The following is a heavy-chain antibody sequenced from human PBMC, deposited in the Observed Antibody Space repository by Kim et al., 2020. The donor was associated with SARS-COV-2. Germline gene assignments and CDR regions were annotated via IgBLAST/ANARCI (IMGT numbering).Heavy chain of an antibody. J-gene: IGHJ4*02. V-gene: IGHV3-48*01. CDR3: ARAPVRYDSSGYYNY. D-gene: IGHD3-22*01. CDR1: GFTFSSYS. CDR2: ISSSSSTI. Sequence: GGSLRLSCAPSGFTFSSYSMNWVRQAPGKGLEWVSYISSSSSTIYYADSVKGRFTISRDNAKNSLYLQMNSLRGEDTAVYYCARAPVRYDSSGYYNYWGQGNLVPVSA.